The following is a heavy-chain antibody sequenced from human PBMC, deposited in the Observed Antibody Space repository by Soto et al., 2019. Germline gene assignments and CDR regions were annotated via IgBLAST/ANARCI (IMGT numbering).Heavy chain of an antibody. V-gene: IGHV6-1*01. J-gene: IGHJ6*02. Sequence: SQTLSLTCAISGDSVSSNSAAWNWIRQSPSRGLEWLGRTYYRSKWYNDYAVSVKSRVTIDPDTSKNQFSLQLNSVTPEDAALYYCARDLIAAAGRDAWGQGTTVTVSS. CDR3: ARDLIAAAGRDA. CDR1: GDSVSSNSAA. D-gene: IGHD6-13*01. CDR2: TYYRSKWYN.